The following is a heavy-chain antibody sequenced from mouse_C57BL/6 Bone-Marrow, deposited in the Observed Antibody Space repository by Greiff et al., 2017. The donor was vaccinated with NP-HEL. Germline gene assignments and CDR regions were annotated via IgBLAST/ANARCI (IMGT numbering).Heavy chain of an antibody. V-gene: IGHV2-2*01. CDR2: IWSGGST. Sequence: VKLQESGPGLVQPSQSLSITCTVSGFSLTSYGVHWVRQSPGKGLEWLGVIWSGGSTDYNAAFISRLSISKDNSKSQVFFKMNSLQADDTAIYYCARKGDYGSSNYYAMDYWGQGTSVTVSS. D-gene: IGHD1-1*01. CDR3: ARKGDYGSSNYYAMDY. CDR1: GFSLTSYG. J-gene: IGHJ4*01.